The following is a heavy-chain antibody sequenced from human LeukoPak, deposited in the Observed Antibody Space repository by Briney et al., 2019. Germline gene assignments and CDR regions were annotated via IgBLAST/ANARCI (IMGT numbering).Heavy chain of an antibody. CDR3: ARVTGYMTEDFFDY. CDR1: GGSISSYY. CDR2: IYYSGST. V-gene: IGHV4-59*01. J-gene: IGHJ4*02. D-gene: IGHD6-13*01. Sequence: SETLSLTCTVSGGSISSYYWSWIRQPPGKGLEWIGYIYYSGSTNYNPSLKSRVTISVDTSRNQFSLRLSSVTAADTAVYYCARVTGYMTEDFFDYWGQGTLVTVSS.